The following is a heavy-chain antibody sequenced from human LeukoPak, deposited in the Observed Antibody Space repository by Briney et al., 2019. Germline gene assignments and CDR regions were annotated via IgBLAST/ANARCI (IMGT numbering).Heavy chain of an antibody. D-gene: IGHD3-10*01. CDR1: GFSFRNYE. V-gene: IGHV3-48*03. CDR3: ARGLYYYNAGSYPSYFDY. CDR2: ISSSGSTI. J-gene: IGHJ4*02. Sequence: GGSLRLSCAASGFSFRNYEMNWVRQAPGKGLEWVSYISSSGSTIYYADSVKGRFTISRDNAKNSLYLQMNSLRAEDTAVYYCARGLYYYNAGSYPSYFDYWGQGTLVTVSS.